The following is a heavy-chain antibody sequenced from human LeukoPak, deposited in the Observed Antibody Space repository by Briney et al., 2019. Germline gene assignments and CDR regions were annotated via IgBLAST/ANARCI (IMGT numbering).Heavy chain of an antibody. D-gene: IGHD6-13*01. CDR2: IIPIFGTA. CDR1: GGTFSSYA. Sequence: SVKVSCKASGGTFSSYAISWVRQAPGQGLEWMGGIIPIFGTANYAQKFQGRVTITTDESTSTAYMELSSLRSEDTAVYYCARDPPALSSSWYEHGELMVRWGQGTLVTVSS. V-gene: IGHV1-69*05. CDR3: ARDPPALSSSWYEHGELMVR. J-gene: IGHJ4*02.